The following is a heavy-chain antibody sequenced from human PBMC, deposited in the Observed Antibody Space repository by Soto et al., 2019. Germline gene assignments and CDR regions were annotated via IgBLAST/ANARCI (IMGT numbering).Heavy chain of an antibody. V-gene: IGHV4-59*01. J-gene: IGHJ5*02. CDR1: GGSISSYY. CDR3: ARDQVTIFGVVPTGWFDP. CDR2: IYYSGST. D-gene: IGHD3-3*01. Sequence: SETLSLTCTVSGGSISSYYWSWIRQPPGKGLEWIGYIYYSGSTNYNPSLKSRVTISVDTSKNQFSLKLSSVTAADTAVYYCARDQVTIFGVVPTGWFDPWGQGTLVTVSA.